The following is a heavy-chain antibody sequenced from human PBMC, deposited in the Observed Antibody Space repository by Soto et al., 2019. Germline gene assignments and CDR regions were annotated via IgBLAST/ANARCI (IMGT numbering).Heavy chain of an antibody. CDR3: ASMIGDPVLSFDS. CDR1: GGSISSYY. J-gene: IGHJ5*01. CDR2: IFYSGST. Sequence: QVQLQESGPGLVKPSETLSLTCTVSGGSISSYYWSWIRQPPGKELEWIGFIFYSGSTSYNPSLKCRVTISIDASEYQFSLKLNSVTAADTAVYYCASMIGDPVLSFDSWGQGTLVGVSS. V-gene: IGHV4-59*01. D-gene: IGHD3-10*02.